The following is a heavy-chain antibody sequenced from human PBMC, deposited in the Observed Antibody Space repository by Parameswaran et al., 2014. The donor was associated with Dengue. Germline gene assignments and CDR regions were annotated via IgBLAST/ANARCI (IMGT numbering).Heavy chain of an antibody. CDR3: ARDTPVYSSSSGALDY. J-gene: IGHJ4*02. Sequence: KWIRQPPGKGLEWVSSISSSSSYIYYADSVKGRFTISRDNAKNSLYLQMNSLRAEDTAVYYCARDTPVYSSSSGALDYWGQGTLVTVSS. V-gene: IGHV3-21*01. D-gene: IGHD6-6*01. CDR2: ISSSSSYI.